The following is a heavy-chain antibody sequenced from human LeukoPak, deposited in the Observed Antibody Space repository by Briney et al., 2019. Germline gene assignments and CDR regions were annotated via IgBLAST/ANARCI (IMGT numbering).Heavy chain of an antibody. J-gene: IGHJ4*02. D-gene: IGHD1-26*01. CDR1: GGSMTNYY. V-gene: IGHV4-59*08. CDR2: IHYTGST. Sequence: SETLSLTCTVSGGSMTNYYWSWIRQPPGKGLEWIGYIHYTGSTNYNPSLKSRVTISVDTSKNQFSLKLSSVTAADTAVYYCARAIEVGAMTPFDYWGQGTLVTVSS. CDR3: ARAIEVGAMTPFDY.